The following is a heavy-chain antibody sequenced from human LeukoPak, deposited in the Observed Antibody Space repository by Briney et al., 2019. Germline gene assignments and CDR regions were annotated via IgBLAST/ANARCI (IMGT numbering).Heavy chain of an antibody. J-gene: IGHJ4*02. V-gene: IGHV4-30-2*01. CDR2: IYHSGST. CDR1: GGSISSGGYS. Sequence: KPSQTLSLTCAVSGGSISSGGYSWSWIRQPPGKGLEWIGYIYHSGSTYYNPSLKSRDTISVDRSKNQFSLKLSSVTAADTAVYYCARAPYYDFWSGRYYFDYWGQGTLVTVSS. CDR3: ARAPYYDFWSGRYYFDY. D-gene: IGHD3-3*01.